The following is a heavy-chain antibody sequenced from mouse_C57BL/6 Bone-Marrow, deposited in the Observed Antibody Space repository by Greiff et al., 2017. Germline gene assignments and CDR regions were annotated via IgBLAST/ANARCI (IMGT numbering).Heavy chain of an antibody. D-gene: IGHD1-2*01. CDR2: IHPNSGST. J-gene: IGHJ4*01. CDR3: ALLGPYCYAMDY. V-gene: IGHV1-64*01. CDR1: GYTFTSYW. Sequence: VQLQQPGPELVKPGASVKLSCKASGYTFTSYWMHWVKQRPGQGLEWIGMIHPNSGSTNYNEKFKSKATLTVDKYSSTSYMQLSSLTSEDATVYYCALLGPYCYAMDYWGQGTSVTVSS.